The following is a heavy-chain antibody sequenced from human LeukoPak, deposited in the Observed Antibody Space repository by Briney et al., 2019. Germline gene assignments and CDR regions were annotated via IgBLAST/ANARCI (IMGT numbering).Heavy chain of an antibody. CDR3: ARALRRYDAFDI. J-gene: IGHJ3*02. D-gene: IGHD4-17*01. V-gene: IGHV1-69*04. CDR1: GGTFGSYA. Sequence: SVKVSCKASGGTFGSYAISWVRQAPGQGLEWMGRIIPILGIANYAQKFQGRVTITADKSTSTAYMELSSLRSEDTAVYYCARALRRYDAFDIWGQGTMVTVSS. CDR2: IIPILGIA.